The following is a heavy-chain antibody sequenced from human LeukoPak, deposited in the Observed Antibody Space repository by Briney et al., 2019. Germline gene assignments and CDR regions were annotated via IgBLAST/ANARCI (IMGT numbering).Heavy chain of an antibody. J-gene: IGHJ4*02. D-gene: IGHD1-1*01. Sequence: ASVKVSCKASGGTFSSYAISWVRQAPGQGLEWMGIINPSGGSTSYAQKFQGRVTMTRDMSTSTAYMELRSLRSDDTAVYYCARDLRRRFDYWGQGTLVTVSS. V-gene: IGHV1-46*01. CDR2: INPSGGST. CDR1: GGTFSSYA. CDR3: ARDLRRRFDY.